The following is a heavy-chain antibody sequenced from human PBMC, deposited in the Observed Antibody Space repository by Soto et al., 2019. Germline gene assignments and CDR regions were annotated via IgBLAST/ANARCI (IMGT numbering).Heavy chain of an antibody. D-gene: IGHD6-13*01. V-gene: IGHV4-59*01. Sequence: PSETLSLTCTVSGDSISDYYWSWIRQAPGKGLEWIGFIYHSGNTNYKSSLKGRVTMSMDTSKSQFFLKLTSVTAADTAVYYCARDQGIGSSGPFDYWGQRALVTVSS. CDR2: IYHSGNT. CDR3: ARDQGIGSSGPFDY. CDR1: GDSISDYY. J-gene: IGHJ4*02.